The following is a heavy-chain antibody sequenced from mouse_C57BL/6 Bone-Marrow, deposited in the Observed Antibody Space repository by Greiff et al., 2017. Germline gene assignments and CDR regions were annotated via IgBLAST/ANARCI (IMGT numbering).Heavy chain of an antibody. V-gene: IGHV1-54*01. CDR3: ARSILNY. CDR2: INPGSGGT. CDR1: GYAFTNYL. Sequence: QVQLQQSGAELVRPGTSVKVSCKASGYAFTNYLIEWVKQRPGQGLEWIGVINPGSGGTNYNEKFKGKATVTADKSSSTAYMQLSSLTSGASAVYFCARSILNYWGQGTTLTVSS. J-gene: IGHJ2*01.